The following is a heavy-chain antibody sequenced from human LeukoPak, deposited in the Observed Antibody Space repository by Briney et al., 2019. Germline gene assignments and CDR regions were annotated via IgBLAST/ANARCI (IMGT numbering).Heavy chain of an antibody. Sequence: GGSLRLSCAASGFTFNSYPMSWVRQAPWERLQWVSGISDSGGNTYYADSVRGRFTISRDNSKNTLYLQMNSLRAEDTAVYYCARHRSSWLIDYWGQGTVVTVSS. CDR2: ISDSGGNT. J-gene: IGHJ4*02. CDR1: GFTFNSYP. V-gene: IGHV3-23*01. D-gene: IGHD6-6*01. CDR3: ARHRSSWLIDY.